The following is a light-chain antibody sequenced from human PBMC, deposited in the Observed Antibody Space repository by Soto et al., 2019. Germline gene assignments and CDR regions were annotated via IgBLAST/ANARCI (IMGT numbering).Light chain of an antibody. V-gene: IGLV1-36*01. CDR1: TSNIGASYD. J-gene: IGLJ1*01. Sequence: QSVLTQPPSVSGAPGQTVTISCTGSTSNIGASYDVHWYQQLPGKAPKLLIYYDDLLPSGVSDRFSGSKSGTSASLAISGLQSEDEADYYCAAWDDSLNGYVFGTGTKVTVL. CDR2: YDD. CDR3: AAWDDSLNGYV.